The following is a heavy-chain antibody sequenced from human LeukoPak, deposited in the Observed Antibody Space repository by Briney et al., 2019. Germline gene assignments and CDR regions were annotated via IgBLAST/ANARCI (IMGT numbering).Heavy chain of an antibody. CDR1: GGSISSYY. Sequence: SETLSLTCTVSGGSISSYYWSWIRQPPGKGLEWIGYIYYSGSTNYNPSLKSRVTISVDTSKNQFSLKLSSVTAADTAVYYCARHAELLYYYDSSGYYAYWGQGTLVTVSS. D-gene: IGHD3-22*01. V-gene: IGHV4-59*08. CDR3: ARHAELLYYYDSSGYYAY. CDR2: IYYSGST. J-gene: IGHJ4*02.